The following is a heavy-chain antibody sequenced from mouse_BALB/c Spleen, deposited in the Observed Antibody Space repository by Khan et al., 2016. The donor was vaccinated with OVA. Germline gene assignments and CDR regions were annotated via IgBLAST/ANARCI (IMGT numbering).Heavy chain of an antibody. CDR2: IYTYTGEP. D-gene: IGHD3-3*01. V-gene: IGHV9-3-1*01. J-gene: IGHJ4*01. Sequence: QIQLVQSGPDLKKPGETVKISCKASGYTFTNYGINWVKQAPGKGLKWMGWIYTYTGEPTYADDFKGRFAFSLDTSASTAYLQMNNRENEDTATYFCARGGRRAMDYWGQGTSVTVSS. CDR3: ARGGRRAMDY. CDR1: GYTFTNYG.